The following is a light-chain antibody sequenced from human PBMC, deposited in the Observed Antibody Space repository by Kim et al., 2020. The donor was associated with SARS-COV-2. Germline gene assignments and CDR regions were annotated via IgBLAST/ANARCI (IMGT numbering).Light chain of an antibody. CDR2: GAS. CDR1: QSVSSTY. Sequence: SPGERATLSCRASQSVSSTYLAWYQQKPGQAPRLLIYGASSRATGIPDRFSGSGSATDFTLTISRLEPEDFAVYYCQQSGSSPWTFGQGTKVEIK. V-gene: IGKV3-20*01. J-gene: IGKJ1*01. CDR3: QQSGSSPWT.